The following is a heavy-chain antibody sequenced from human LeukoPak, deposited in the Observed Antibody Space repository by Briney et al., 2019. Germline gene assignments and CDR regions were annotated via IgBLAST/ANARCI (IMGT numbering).Heavy chain of an antibody. V-gene: IGHV4-30-4*01. J-gene: IGHJ4*02. Sequence: PSETLSLTCTVSGGSISSGDYYWSWIRQPPGQGLEWIGYIYYRGSTYYNPSLKSRVIISVDTSKNQFSLKLSSLTAAETAVYYCARQYGSGSAYTPVVDLWGQGTLVTVSS. CDR3: ARQYGSGSAYTPVVDL. CDR2: IYYRGST. CDR1: GGSISSGDYY. D-gene: IGHD3-10*01.